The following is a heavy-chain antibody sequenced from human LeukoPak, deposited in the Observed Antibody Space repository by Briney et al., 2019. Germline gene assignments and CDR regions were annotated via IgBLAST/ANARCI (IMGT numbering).Heavy chain of an antibody. D-gene: IGHD3-10*01. CDR1: GFTFSNTW. V-gene: IGHV3-15*01. CDR2: IQGKTDGGTT. Sequence: GSLRLSCAASGFTFSNTWMNWVRQAPGKGLEWVGRIQGKTDGGTTEYAAPVKGRFTISRDDSKTTLYLQMNSLKTEDTAVYYCATLTVRGVINIWGQGTLVTVSS. J-gene: IGHJ4*02. CDR3: ATLTVRGVINI.